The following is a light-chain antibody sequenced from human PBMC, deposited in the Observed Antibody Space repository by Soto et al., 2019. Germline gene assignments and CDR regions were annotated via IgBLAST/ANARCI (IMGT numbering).Light chain of an antibody. CDR3: QHYYNWPGT. J-gene: IGKJ1*01. Sequence: EILMTQSPATLSVSPGERATLSCRASQSVSSNLAWYQQKPGQAPRLLIYGASTRATGIPARFSGSGSGTEFTLTISSLQSEDFAVYYCQHYYNWPGTFGQGTKVDIK. CDR2: GAS. CDR1: QSVSSN. V-gene: IGKV3-15*01.